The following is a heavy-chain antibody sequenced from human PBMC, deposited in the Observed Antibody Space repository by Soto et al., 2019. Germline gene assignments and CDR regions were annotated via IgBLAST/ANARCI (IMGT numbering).Heavy chain of an antibody. CDR1: GGSISTGGYY. Sequence: QVQLQESGPGLVTPSQTLSLTCTVSGGSISTGGYYWNWLRQHPGGGLEWIGYIYNSGSTFYNPSLRRRSFISVDTSENQFSLRLTSVTAADTAVYHFARGWTVRPYFDYWGQGTLVTVSS. D-gene: IGHD2-15*01. J-gene: IGHJ4*02. V-gene: IGHV4-31*03. CDR3: ARGWTVRPYFDY. CDR2: IYNSGST.